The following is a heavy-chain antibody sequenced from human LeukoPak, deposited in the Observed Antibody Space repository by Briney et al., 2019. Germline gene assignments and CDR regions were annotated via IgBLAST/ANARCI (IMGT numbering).Heavy chain of an antibody. V-gene: IGHV1-69*04. CDR2: IIPILGIA. CDR1: GGTFSSYA. J-gene: IGHJ4*02. D-gene: IGHD3-16*01. Sequence: GASVKVSCKASGGTFSSYAISWVRQAPGQGLEWMGRIIPILGIANYAQKFQGRVTITADKSTSTAYMELSSLRSEDTAVYYCARDGLGGSTTDYWGQGTLVTVSS. CDR3: ARDGLGGSTTDY.